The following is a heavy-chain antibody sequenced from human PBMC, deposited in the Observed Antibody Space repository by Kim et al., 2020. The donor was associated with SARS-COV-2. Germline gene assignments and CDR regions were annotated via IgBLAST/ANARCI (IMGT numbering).Heavy chain of an antibody. CDR1: GGSISSGDYY. CDR2: IYYSGST. Sequence: SETLSLTCTVSGGSISSGDYYWSWIRQPPGKGLEWIGYIYYSGSTYYNPSLKSRVTISVDTSKNQFSLKLSSVTAADTAVYYCARDRYSYGHGYFDYWGQGTLVTVSS. J-gene: IGHJ4*02. V-gene: IGHV4-30-4*01. D-gene: IGHD5-18*01. CDR3: ARDRYSYGHGYFDY.